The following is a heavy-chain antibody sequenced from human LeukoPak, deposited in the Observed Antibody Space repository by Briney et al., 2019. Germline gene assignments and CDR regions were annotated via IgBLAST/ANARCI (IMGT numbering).Heavy chain of an antibody. V-gene: IGHV3-48*01. D-gene: IGHD3-22*01. J-gene: IGHJ4*02. CDR3: ARWVDSSGYSPEDYFDY. CDR2: ISSSSSTI. CDR1: GFTFSSYS. Sequence: PGGSLRLSCAASGFTFSSYSMNWVRQAPGKGLEWVSYISSSSSTIYYADSVKGRFTISRDNAKNSLYLQMNSLRAEDTAVYYCARWVDSSGYSPEDYFDYWGQGTLVTVSS.